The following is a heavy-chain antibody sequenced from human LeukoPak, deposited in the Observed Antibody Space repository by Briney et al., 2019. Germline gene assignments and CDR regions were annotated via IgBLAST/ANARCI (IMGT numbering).Heavy chain of an antibody. D-gene: IGHD1-1*01. CDR3: ARSTLGTMTRLGDY. J-gene: IGHJ4*02. CDR2: ISKDGTND. Sequence: QPGGSLRLSCAASGFLFSSHTMHWVRQAPGKGLEWVALISKDGTNDYYADSVKGRFTISRDNSKNTLYLQMNSLISEDTAVYYCARSTLGTMTRLGDYWGQGTLVTVCS. V-gene: IGHV3-30-3*01. CDR1: GFLFSSHT.